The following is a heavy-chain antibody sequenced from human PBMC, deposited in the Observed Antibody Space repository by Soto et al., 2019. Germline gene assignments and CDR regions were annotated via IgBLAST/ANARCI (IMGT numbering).Heavy chain of an antibody. CDR1: GDTFTSYY. CDR2: INPSGDT. J-gene: IGHJ5*02. Sequence: ASVKVSCKASGDTFTSYYMQWVRQAPGQGLEWMGIINPSGDTSYAQKFQGRVTMTRDTSTSTAYMELSSLRSEDTAVYYCARDRDDYSNYVFWFDPWGQGTLVTVSS. CDR3: ARDRDDYSNYVFWFDP. D-gene: IGHD4-4*01. V-gene: IGHV1-46*01.